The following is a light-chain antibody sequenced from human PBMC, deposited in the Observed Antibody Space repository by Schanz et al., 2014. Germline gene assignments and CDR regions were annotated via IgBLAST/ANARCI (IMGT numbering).Light chain of an antibody. CDR1: QSISSW. Sequence: DIQMTQSPSTLSASVGDRVTITCRARQSISSWLAWYQQKPGKAPKLLIYDASNLETGVPSRFSGSGSGTDFTLTISSLHPEDFAAYYCQQSYSTPYTFGQGTKLEI. J-gene: IGKJ2*01. CDR3: QQSYSTPYT. V-gene: IGKV1-5*01. CDR2: DAS.